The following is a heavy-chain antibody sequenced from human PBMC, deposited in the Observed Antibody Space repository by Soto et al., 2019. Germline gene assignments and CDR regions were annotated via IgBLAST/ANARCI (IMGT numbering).Heavy chain of an antibody. Sequence: QVQVVQSGAEVKKPGASVKVSCKASGYTFSTYALHWVRQAPGQGLEWLGWINGGNGHTRYSQKFKDRVTISSDTPASTADMELSGLRSEDTAVYYCARGKGMEENYYYYGMDVWGQGTTVTVSS. V-gene: IGHV1-3*01. D-gene: IGHD1-1*01. CDR3: ARGKGMEENYYYYGMDV. CDR1: GYTFSTYA. CDR2: INGGNGHT. J-gene: IGHJ6*02.